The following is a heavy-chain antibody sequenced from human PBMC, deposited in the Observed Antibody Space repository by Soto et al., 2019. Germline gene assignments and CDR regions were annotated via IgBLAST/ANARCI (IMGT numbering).Heavy chain of an antibody. Sequence: GASVKVSCKASGYTFTSYYMHWVRQAPGQGLEWMGIINPSGGSTSYAQKFQGRVTMTRDTSTSTVYMELSSLRSEDTAVYYCASVLHLGDLSLLRDYYYYRDVWGKGTRVTVSS. D-gene: IGHD3-16*02. V-gene: IGHV1-46*03. CDR2: INPSGGST. CDR1: GYTFTSYY. J-gene: IGHJ6*03. CDR3: ASVLHLGDLSLLRDYYYYRDV.